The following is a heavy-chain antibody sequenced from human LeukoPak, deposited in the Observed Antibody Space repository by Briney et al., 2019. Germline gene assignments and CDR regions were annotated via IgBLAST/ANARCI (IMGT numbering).Heavy chain of an antibody. D-gene: IGHD3-10*01. CDR2: INHSGST. CDR1: GGSFSGYY. J-gene: IGHJ4*02. CDR3: ARSVWGSGSYSGSDY. Sequence: PSETLSLTSAVYGGSFSGYYWSWLRQPPGKGLEWIGEINHSGSTNYNPSLKSRVTISVDTSKNQFSLKLSSVTAADTAVYYCARSVWGSGSYSGSDYWGQGTLVTVSS. V-gene: IGHV4-34*01.